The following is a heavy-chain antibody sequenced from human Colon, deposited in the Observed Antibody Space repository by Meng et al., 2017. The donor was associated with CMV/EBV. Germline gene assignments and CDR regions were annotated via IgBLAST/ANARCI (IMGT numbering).Heavy chain of an antibody. J-gene: IGHJ4*02. V-gene: IGHV4-61*01. CDR1: GYSISSGYY. CDR3: ARSTFHLYFFNY. CDR2: IYYSGST. Sequence: GSLRLSCTVSGYSISSGYYWGWIRQPPGKGLEWIGYIYYSGSTNYNPSLKSRVSISVDASKNQFSLKLTSMTAADTALYYCARSTFHLYFFNYWGQGSLVTVSS. D-gene: IGHD3-3*02.